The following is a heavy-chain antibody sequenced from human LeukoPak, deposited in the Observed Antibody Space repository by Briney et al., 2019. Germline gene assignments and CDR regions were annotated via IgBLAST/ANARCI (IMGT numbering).Heavy chain of an antibody. D-gene: IGHD2-8*01. J-gene: IGHJ4*02. V-gene: IGHV3-23*01. CDR2: ISGSGAGT. CDR1: GFTFSSYA. CDR3: AKMVREFYTISYYFDY. Sequence: GGSLRLSCAASGFTFSSYAMNWVRQAPGKGLEWVSGISGSGAGTYYADSVKGRITISRDTSKNTLYLQMNSLRAEDTAVYYCAKMVREFYTISYYFDYWGQGTLVTVSS.